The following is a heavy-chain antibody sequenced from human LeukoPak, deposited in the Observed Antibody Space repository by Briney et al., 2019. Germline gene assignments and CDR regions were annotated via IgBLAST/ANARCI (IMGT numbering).Heavy chain of an antibody. Sequence: GASVKVSCKASGYTFTGSYMHWVRQAPGQGLEWMGWINPNSGGTNYAQKFQDRVTMTRDTSITTAYMELSRLRSDDTAVYYCARGVPATGTEGYWYFDLWGRGTLVTVSS. CDR3: ARGVPATGTEGYWYFDL. CDR1: GYTFTGSY. D-gene: IGHD6-13*01. J-gene: IGHJ2*01. V-gene: IGHV1-2*02. CDR2: INPNSGGT.